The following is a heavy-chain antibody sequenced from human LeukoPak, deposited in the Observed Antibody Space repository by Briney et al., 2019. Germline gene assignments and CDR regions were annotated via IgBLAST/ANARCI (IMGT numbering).Heavy chain of an antibody. D-gene: IGHD6-19*01. CDR1: GYIFTSRG. CDR3: ARDLPGAAVGGTTRGMDV. Sequence: GASVKVSCKASGYIFTSRGITWVRQAPGQGLEWMGWISAYNGNTNYAQNVQGRVTVTRDTSTSTAYMELRSLRFDDTAVYYCARDLPGAAVGGTTRGMDVWGQGTTVTVSS. J-gene: IGHJ6*02. V-gene: IGHV1-18*01. CDR2: ISAYNGNT.